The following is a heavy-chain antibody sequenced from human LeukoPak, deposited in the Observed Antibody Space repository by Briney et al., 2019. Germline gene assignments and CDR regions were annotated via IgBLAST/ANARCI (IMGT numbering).Heavy chain of an antibody. CDR2: ISSSSYI. D-gene: IGHD6-19*01. V-gene: IGHV3-21*01. J-gene: IGHJ5*02. CDR1: GFTFSSYS. CDR3: ARATVAGTSWFDP. Sequence: PGGSLRLSCAASGFTFSSYSMNWVRQAPGKGLEWVSSISSSSYIYYADSVKGRFTISGDNAKNSLYLQMNSLRAEDTAVYYCARATVAGTSWFDPWGQGTLVTVSS.